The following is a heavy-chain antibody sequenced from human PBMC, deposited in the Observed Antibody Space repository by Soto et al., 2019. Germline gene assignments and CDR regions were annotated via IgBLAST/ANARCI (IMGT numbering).Heavy chain of an antibody. D-gene: IGHD3-22*01. CDR3: ARSLLGDEYDSDGLDI. CDR2: IIPIFDTT. CDR1: GGPYSKYS. J-gene: IGHJ4*02. V-gene: IGHV1-69*08. Sequence: QVQLVQSGTEVKKPGSSVTVSCKASGGPYSKYSISWVRQAPGQGLEWVGRIIPIFDTTNYAQKFQGRATITAEKSTSTVYMDLSSLRYEDTAVYYCARSLLGDEYDSDGLDICGQGTLVTVSS.